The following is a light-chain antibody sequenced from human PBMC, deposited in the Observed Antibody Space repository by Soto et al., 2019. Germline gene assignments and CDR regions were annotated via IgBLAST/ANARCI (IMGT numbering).Light chain of an antibody. J-gene: IGKJ1*01. CDR1: QNIDKY. CDR3: QKYNRAPWT. CDR2: SAS. V-gene: IGKV1-27*01. Sequence: DIRMTQSPASLSSSLGDRVTVTFLASQNIDKYLHWYQQKAGKVPKLLIYSASTLQSGVPSRFSGSGSGTDFTLTISSLQPEDVATYYCQKYNRAPWTFGQGTKVDI.